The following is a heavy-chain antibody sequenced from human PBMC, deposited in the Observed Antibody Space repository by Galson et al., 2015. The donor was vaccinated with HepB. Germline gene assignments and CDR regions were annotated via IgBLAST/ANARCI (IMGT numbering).Heavy chain of an antibody. V-gene: IGHV3-23*01. CDR3: AKDPYYYDSSYWFDP. D-gene: IGHD3-22*01. Sequence: SLRLSCAASGFTFSSYAMSWVRQAPGKGLEWVSAISGSGGSTYYADSVKGRFTISRDNSKNTLYLQMNSLRAEDTAVYYCAKDPYYYDSSYWFDPWGQGTLVTVSS. CDR1: GFTFSSYA. CDR2: ISGSGGST. J-gene: IGHJ5*02.